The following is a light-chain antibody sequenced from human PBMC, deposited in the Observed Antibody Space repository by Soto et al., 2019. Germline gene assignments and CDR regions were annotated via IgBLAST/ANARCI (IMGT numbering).Light chain of an antibody. CDR1: QSVTSD. Sequence: EIVMTQSPATLSVSPGERATLSCRASQSVTSDLAWYQQKPGQAPRLLIYGASTRATGIPARFSGSGSGTEFTLTISSLQSEDFAIYYCQQYDSWPFTFGPGSKVHFK. CDR2: GAS. V-gene: IGKV3-15*01. CDR3: QQYDSWPFT. J-gene: IGKJ3*01.